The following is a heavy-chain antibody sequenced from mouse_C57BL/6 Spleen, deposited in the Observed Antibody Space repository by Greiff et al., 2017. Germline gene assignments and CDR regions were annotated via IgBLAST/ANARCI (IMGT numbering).Heavy chain of an antibody. CDR3: ARRRGYYFDY. V-gene: IGHV1-50*01. CDR2: IYPSDSYT. Sequence: VQLQQPGAELVKPGASVKLSCKASGYTFTSYWMQWVKQRPGQGLEWIGEIYPSDSYTNYNQKFKGKATLTVDTSSSTAYMQLSSLTSEDSAVYYCARRRGYYFDYWGQGTTLTVSS. CDR1: GYTFTSYW. J-gene: IGHJ2*01.